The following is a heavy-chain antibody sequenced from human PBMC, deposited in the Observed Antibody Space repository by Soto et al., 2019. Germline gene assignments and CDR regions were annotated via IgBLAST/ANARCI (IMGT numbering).Heavy chain of an antibody. CDR3: ARDRERTTVTTLENFDY. D-gene: IGHD4-17*01. J-gene: IGHJ4*02. V-gene: IGHV1-18*01. CDR2: ISAYNGNT. CDR1: GYTFTSYG. Sequence: GASVKVSCKASGYTFTSYGISWVRQAPGQGLEWMGWISAYNGNTNYAQKLQGRVTMTTDTSTSTAYMELRSLRSDDTAVYYCARDRERTTVTTLENFDYWGQGTLVTVSS.